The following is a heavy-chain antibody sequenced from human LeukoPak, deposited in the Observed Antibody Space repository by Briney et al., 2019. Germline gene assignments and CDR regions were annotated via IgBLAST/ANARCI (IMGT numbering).Heavy chain of an antibody. Sequence: PSETLSLTCIVSGGSISSSSHNWGWIRQPPGKGLEWIGSIYYSGSTCYNPSLKSRLTISVDTSKNQFSLKLSSVTAADTAVYYCARHDRIIASPLVWGQGTLVTVSS. J-gene: IGHJ4*02. V-gene: IGHV4-39*01. CDR2: IYYSGST. D-gene: IGHD6-13*01. CDR1: GGSISSSSHN. CDR3: ARHDRIIASPLV.